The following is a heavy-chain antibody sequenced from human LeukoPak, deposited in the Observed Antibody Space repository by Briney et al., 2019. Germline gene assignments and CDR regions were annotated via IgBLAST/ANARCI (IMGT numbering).Heavy chain of an antibody. Sequence: ASVKVSCKASGYTFTSYYMHWVRQAPGQGLEWMGIINPRDGSTTYGQKFQGRVTMTRDTSTSTVYMEVSSLRSEDTAVYYCARAVGSSSWYPIDSWGQGTLVTVSS. CDR3: ARAVGSSSWYPIDS. J-gene: IGHJ4*02. D-gene: IGHD6-13*01. CDR2: INPRDGST. CDR1: GYTFTSYY. V-gene: IGHV1-46*01.